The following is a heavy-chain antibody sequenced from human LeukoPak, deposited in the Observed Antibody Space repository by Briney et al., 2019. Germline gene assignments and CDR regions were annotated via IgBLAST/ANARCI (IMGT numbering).Heavy chain of an antibody. CDR1: GYTFTGYY. CDR2: INPNSGGT. CDR3: ARGSDGYVWGSYRYPRTAKNYFDY. Sequence: ASVKVSCKASGYTFTGYYMHWVRQAPGQGLEWMGCINPNSGGTNYAQKFQGRVTMTRDTSISTAYMELSRLRSDDTAVYYCARGSDGYVWGSYRYPRTAKNYFDYWGQGTLVTVSS. V-gene: IGHV1-2*02. J-gene: IGHJ4*02. D-gene: IGHD3-16*02.